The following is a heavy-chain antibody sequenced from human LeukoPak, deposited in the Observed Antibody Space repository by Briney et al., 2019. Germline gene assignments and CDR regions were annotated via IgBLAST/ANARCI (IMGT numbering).Heavy chain of an antibody. J-gene: IGHJ4*02. CDR1: GGSISSGTYY. CDR3: AREGRHCSSTSCYTGYFDY. Sequence: SQTLSLTCTVSGGSISSGTYYWSWIRQPAGKGLECIGHVYTSGSTNYNPSLRRRVTISVDMSKNQFSLKLTSVTAADTAVYYCAREGRHCSSTSCYTGYFDYWGQGTLVTVSS. CDR2: VYTSGST. D-gene: IGHD2-2*02. V-gene: IGHV4-61*09.